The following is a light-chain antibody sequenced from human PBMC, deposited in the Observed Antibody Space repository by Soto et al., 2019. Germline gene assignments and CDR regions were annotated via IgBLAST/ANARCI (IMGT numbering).Light chain of an antibody. CDR3: SSYAGNNILV. Sequence: QSALTQPPSASGSPGQSVTISCTGTSSDVGGYNYVSWYQQHPGKAPKLIIFEVTKRPSGVPDRFSGSKSGNTASLTVSGLQAEDEADYYCSSYAGNNILVFGGGTKLTVL. J-gene: IGLJ2*01. CDR2: EVT. V-gene: IGLV2-8*01. CDR1: SSDVGGYNY.